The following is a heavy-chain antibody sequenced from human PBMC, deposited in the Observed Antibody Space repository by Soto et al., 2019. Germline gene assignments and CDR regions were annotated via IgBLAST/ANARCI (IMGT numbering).Heavy chain of an antibody. CDR2: ISGHNGNT. Sequence: GASVKGSCKASGYTYTSCGSSRVRQAPGQGLVWMGWISGHNGNTKYAQKVQGRVTMITDTFTSTAYMELRSLRTDDTAFYYCARDNEILTGYPDYWGQGTLVTVSS. D-gene: IGHD3-9*01. V-gene: IGHV1-18*04. J-gene: IGHJ4*02. CDR3: ARDNEILTGYPDY. CDR1: GYTYTSCG.